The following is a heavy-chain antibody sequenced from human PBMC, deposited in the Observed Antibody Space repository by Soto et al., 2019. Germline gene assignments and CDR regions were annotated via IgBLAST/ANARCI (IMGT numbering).Heavy chain of an antibody. Sequence: GGSLRLSCAASGFTFSGYGMHWVRQAPGKGLEWVAVIWYDGSNKYYADSVKGRFTISRDNSKNTLYLQMNSLRAEDTAVYYCARDLSSSSYYYGMDVWGQGTTVTVSS. CDR3: ARDLSSSSYYYGMDV. V-gene: IGHV3-33*01. J-gene: IGHJ6*02. D-gene: IGHD6-13*01. CDR2: IWYDGSNK. CDR1: GFTFSGYG.